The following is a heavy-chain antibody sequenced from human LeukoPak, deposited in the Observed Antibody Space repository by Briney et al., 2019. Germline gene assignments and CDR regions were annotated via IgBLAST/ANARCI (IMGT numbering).Heavy chain of an antibody. J-gene: IGHJ6*02. CDR1: GFTFSESW. CDR3: AKAKDIVATGRYYGMDV. CDR2: MNQDGSEK. V-gene: IGHV3-7*01. D-gene: IGHD5-12*01. Sequence: GGSLRLSYAASGFTFSESWMSWVRQAPGKGLEWVANMNQDGSEKDYVDSVKGRFTISRDNARESLYLQMSSLRAEDTAVYYCAKAKDIVATGRYYGMDVWGQGTTVTVSS.